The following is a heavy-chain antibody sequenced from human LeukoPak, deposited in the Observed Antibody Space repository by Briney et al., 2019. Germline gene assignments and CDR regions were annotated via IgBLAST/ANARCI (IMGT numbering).Heavy chain of an antibody. Sequence: ASVKVSCKASGYTFTSYDINWVRQATGQGLEWMGWMNPNSGNTGYAQKFQGRVTITADKSTSTAYMELSSLRSEDTAVYYCARVSSNSRGDYFDYWGQGTLVTVSS. J-gene: IGHJ4*02. D-gene: IGHD7-27*01. CDR2: MNPNSGNT. CDR1: GYTFTSYD. CDR3: ARVSSNSRGDYFDY. V-gene: IGHV1-8*01.